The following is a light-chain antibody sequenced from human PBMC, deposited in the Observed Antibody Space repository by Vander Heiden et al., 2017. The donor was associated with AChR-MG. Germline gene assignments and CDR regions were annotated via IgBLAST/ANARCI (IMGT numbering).Light chain of an antibody. CDR2: DAS. Sequence: EIVLTQSPATMSLPPGERATPSCRASQSVSSYLAWYQQKPGQAPRLLIYDASNRATGIPARFSGSGSGTDFTLTISSLEPEDFAVYYCQQRRNWPPAFGQGTKLEIK. CDR3: QQRRNWPPA. CDR1: QSVSSY. J-gene: IGKJ2*01. V-gene: IGKV3-11*01.